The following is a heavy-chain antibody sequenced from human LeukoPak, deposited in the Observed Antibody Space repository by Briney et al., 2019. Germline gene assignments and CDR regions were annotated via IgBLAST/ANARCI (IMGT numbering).Heavy chain of an antibody. Sequence: GGSLRLSCAASGFTFSSYAMSWVRQAPGKGLEWVSAISGSGGSTYYADSVKGRFTISRDNSKNTLYLQMNSLRAEDTAVYYCAKIGYDSRGNPIFDYWGQGTLVTVSS. CDR2: ISGSGGST. J-gene: IGHJ4*02. CDR3: AKIGYDSRGNPIFDY. V-gene: IGHV3-23*01. CDR1: GFTFSSYA. D-gene: IGHD3-22*01.